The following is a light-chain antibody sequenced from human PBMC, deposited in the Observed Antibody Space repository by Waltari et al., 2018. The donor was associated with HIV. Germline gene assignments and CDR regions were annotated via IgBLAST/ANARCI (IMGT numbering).Light chain of an antibody. CDR3: MEGTYWPYI. J-gene: IGKJ2*01. CDR1: QSLVYTDGNTY. V-gene: IGKV2-30*01. Sequence: VVMTQSPLSLPVTLGQPASISCRSSQSLVYTDGNTYLSWFQQRPDQSPRRLIYKVSNRDSGVPDRFSGSGSGTDFTLKISRVEAEDVGVYFCMEGTYWPYIFGQGTKLEI. CDR2: KVS.